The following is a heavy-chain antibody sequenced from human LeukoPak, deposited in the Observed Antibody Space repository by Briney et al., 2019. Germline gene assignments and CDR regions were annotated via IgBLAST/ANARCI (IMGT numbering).Heavy chain of an antibody. D-gene: IGHD6-13*01. Sequence: SETLSLTCAVYGGSFSGYYWSWIRQPPGKGLEWIGEINHSGSTNYNPSLKSRVTISVDTSKNQFSLKLSSVTAADTAVYYCARGQPYSSSRYDYWGQGTLVTVSS. V-gene: IGHV4-34*01. J-gene: IGHJ4*02. CDR2: INHSGST. CDR1: GGSFSGYY. CDR3: ARGQPYSSSRYDY.